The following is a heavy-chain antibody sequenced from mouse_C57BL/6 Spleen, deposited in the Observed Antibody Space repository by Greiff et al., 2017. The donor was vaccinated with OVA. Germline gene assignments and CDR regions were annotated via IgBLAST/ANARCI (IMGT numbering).Heavy chain of an antibody. J-gene: IGHJ4*01. V-gene: IGHV5-12*01. Sequence: EVQVVESGGGLVQPGGSLKLSCAASGFTFSDYYMSWVRQTPEKRLEWVAYISNGGGSTYYPDTVQGRFTISRDNAKNTLYLQMSRLKSEDTAMYYCARQKGNDYAMDYWGQGTSVTVSS. D-gene: IGHD2-1*01. CDR1: GFTFSDYY. CDR2: ISNGGGST. CDR3: ARQKGNDYAMDY.